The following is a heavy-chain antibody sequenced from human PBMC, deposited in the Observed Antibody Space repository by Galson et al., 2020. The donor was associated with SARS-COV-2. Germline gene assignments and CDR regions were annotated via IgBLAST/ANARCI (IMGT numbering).Heavy chain of an antibody. J-gene: IGHJ4*02. CDR2: ISTYSSYI. D-gene: IGHD3-22*01. CDR1: GFSFSSYS. Sequence: GGSLRLSCTASGFSFSSYSMNWVRQAPGKGLEWVSSISTYSSYIYYADSVKGRFTISRDNAKNSLYLQLNSLRAEDTAVYYCARDPYYDSSGDHDDFDYWGQGTLVTVSS. V-gene: IGHV3-21*01. CDR3: ARDPYYDSSGDHDDFDY.